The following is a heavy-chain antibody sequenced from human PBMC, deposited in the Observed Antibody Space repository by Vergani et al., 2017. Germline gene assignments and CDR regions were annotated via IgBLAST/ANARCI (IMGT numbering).Heavy chain of an antibody. D-gene: IGHD2/OR15-2a*01. CDR1: GFTVSSNY. J-gene: IGHJ2*01. Sequence: VQLVESGGGLVKPGGSLRLSCAASGFTVSSNYMSWVRQAPGKGLEWVSVIYSGGSTYYADSVKGRFTISRDNSKNTLYLQMNSLRAEDTAVYYCARERNSFWYFDLWGRGTLVTVSS. CDR2: IYSGGST. V-gene: IGHV3-53*01. CDR3: ARERNSFWYFDL.